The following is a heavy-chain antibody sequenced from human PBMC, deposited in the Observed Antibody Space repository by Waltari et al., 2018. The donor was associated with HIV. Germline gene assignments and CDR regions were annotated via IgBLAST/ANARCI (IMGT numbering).Heavy chain of an antibody. D-gene: IGHD2-21*01. CDR1: GFTFVSYA. CDR2: ISATGSTT. J-gene: IGHJ4*02. CDR3: ACHPVPYCGNRRWYGGF. Sequence: VRLLEPGGALVQPGGSLRLFCAGPGFTFVSYAMSWVRLSPGKGLEWVLSISATGSTTYYSDSVKGRFTISRDNSKNTLYLQMNSLLVEDTAIYDCACHPVPYCGNRRWYGGFRGQGTLFTGSS. V-gene: IGHV3-23*01.